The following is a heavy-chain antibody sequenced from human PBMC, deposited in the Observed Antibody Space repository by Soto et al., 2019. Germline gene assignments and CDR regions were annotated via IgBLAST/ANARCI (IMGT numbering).Heavy chain of an antibody. CDR1: GFSLSTSGRC. CDR2: IDWDDDK. V-gene: IGHV2-70*01. D-gene: IGHD4-4*01. J-gene: IGHJ4*02. CDR3: ARIPPQQTQGKGSVVTTQGRYFDY. Sequence: SGPTVANPTQPLTLTCTFSGFSLSTSGRCVSWIRQPPGKALEWVALIDWDDDKYYSTSLKTRLTISKDTSKNQVVLTMTNMDPVDTATYYCARIPPQQTQGKGSVVTTQGRYFDYWGQGTLVTVSS.